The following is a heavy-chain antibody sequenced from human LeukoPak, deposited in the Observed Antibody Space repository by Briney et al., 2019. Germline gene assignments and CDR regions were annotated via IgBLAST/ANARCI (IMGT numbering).Heavy chain of an antibody. V-gene: IGHV3-30*02. D-gene: IGHD5-24*01. Sequence: GGSLRLSCAASGFTFSSYGIHWVRQAPGKGLEWVAFIRYDGSNKYYADSVKGRFTISRDNSKNTLYLQMNSLRAEDTAVYYCAKGLESNFDYWGQGTLVTVSS. J-gene: IGHJ4*02. CDR2: IRYDGSNK. CDR1: GFTFSSYG. CDR3: AKGLESNFDY.